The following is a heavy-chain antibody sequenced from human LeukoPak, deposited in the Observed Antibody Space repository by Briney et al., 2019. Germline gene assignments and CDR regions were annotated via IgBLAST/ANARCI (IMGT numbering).Heavy chain of an antibody. CDR1: GSTFTHYY. CDR2: IDGETGNT. V-gene: IGHV1-46*01. J-gene: IGHJ4*02. Sequence: ASVKVSCKASGSTFTHYYIHWVRQARGQGLEWMGRIDGETGNTRYAQNFQGRVTMTRDTSTSTVYMELSSLRFEDTADYYCARDPGGNYFGPGTYFAYWGQGTLLTVSS. D-gene: IGHD3-10*01. CDR3: ARDPGGNYFGPGTYFAY.